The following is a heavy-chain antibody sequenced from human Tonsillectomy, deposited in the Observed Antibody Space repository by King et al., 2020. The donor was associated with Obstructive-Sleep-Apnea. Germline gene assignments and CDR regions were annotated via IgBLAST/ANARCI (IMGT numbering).Heavy chain of an antibody. Sequence: VQLQESGPGLVKPSETLSLTCTVSGCSISSSSYYWGWIRQPPGKGLEWIGSIYYIWSTYYNPSLKSRVTISVDTSKTQFSLKLSAVTAADTAVYYCARVLLGLAVATDWFDPWGQGTLVTVSS. V-gene: IGHV4-39*07. CDR2: IYYIWST. D-gene: IGHD6-19*01. CDR1: GCSISSSSYY. J-gene: IGHJ5*02. CDR3: ARVLLGLAVATDWFDP.